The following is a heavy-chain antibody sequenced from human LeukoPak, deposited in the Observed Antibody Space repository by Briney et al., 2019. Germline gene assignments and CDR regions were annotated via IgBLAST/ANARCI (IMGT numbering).Heavy chain of an antibody. Sequence: SETRSLTCAVYGGSFSGYYWSWIRQPAGKGLEWIGRIYTSGSTNYNPSLKSRVTMSVDTSKNQFSLKLSSVTAADTAVYYCAKSPRSSSSWAQLYYYYYYMDVWGKGTTVTISS. V-gene: IGHV4-59*10. CDR2: IYTSGST. CDR1: GGSFSGYY. D-gene: IGHD6-13*01. J-gene: IGHJ6*03. CDR3: AKSPRSSSSWAQLYYYYYYMDV.